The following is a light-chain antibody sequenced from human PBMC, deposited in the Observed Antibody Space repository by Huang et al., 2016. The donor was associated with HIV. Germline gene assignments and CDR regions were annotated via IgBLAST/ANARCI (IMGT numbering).Light chain of an antibody. CDR2: EVS. Sequence: DIVLTQTPLSLSVTPGPPASISCTASQRLLHSDGKTYLYWYLQKPGQPPPRLIYEVSNRFSGVPDRFSGSGAGTDFTRKISRVEAEDVGVYYCMQRIQLPYTFGQGTKLEIK. V-gene: IGKV2D-29*01. J-gene: IGKJ2*01. CDR3: MQRIQLPYT. CDR1: QRLLHSDGKTY.